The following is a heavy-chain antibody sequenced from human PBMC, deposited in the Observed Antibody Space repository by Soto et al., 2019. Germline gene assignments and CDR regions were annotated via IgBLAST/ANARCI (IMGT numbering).Heavy chain of an antibody. CDR1: GYTFTGYY. V-gene: IGHV1-2*02. CDR3: ARGLAVAGTRLGLGDLSPYYYGMDV. J-gene: IGHJ6*02. CDR2: INPNSGGT. Sequence: ASVKVSCKASGYTFTGYYMHWVRQAPGQGLEWMGWINPNSGGTNYALKFQGRVTMTRDTSISTAYMELSRLRSDDTAVYYCARGLAVAGTRLGLGDLSPYYYGMDVWGQGTTVTVSS. D-gene: IGHD6-19*01.